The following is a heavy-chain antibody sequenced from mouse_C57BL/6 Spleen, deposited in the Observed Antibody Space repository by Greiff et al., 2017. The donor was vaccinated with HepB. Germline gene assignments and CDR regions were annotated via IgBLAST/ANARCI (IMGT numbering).Heavy chain of an antibody. V-gene: IGHV1-82*01. CDR2: IYPGDGDT. D-gene: IGHD1-1*01. Sequence: QVQLKESGPELVKPGASVKISCKASGYAFSSSWMNWVKQRPGKGLEWIGRIYPGDGDTNYNGKFKGKATLTADKSSSTAYMQLSSLTSEDSAVYFCARSFCYGSSREGYFDVWGTGTTVTVSS. J-gene: IGHJ1*03. CDR1: GYAFSSSW. CDR3: ARSFCYGSSREGYFDV.